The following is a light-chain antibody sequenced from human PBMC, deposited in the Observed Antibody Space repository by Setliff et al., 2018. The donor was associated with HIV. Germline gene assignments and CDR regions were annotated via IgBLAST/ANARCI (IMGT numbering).Light chain of an antibody. CDR3: SSYTSSSTFVV. V-gene: IGLV2-14*01. CDR1: SSDVGAYNY. J-gene: IGLJ2*01. CDR2: DVS. Sequence: QSALAQPASVSGSPGQSITISCTGTSSDVGAYNYVSWYQQHPGKAPKLMIYDVSKRPSGVSNRFSGSKSGNTASLTISGLQAEGEADYYCSSYTSSSTFVVFGGGTKVTVL.